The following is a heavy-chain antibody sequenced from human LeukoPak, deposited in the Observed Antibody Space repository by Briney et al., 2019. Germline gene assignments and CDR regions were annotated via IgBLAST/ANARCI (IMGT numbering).Heavy chain of an antibody. J-gene: IGHJ4*02. CDR1: GGSFSGYH. Sequence: SETLSLTCAVYGGSFSGYHWSWVRQPPGKGVEWIGEINHSGSTNYNPSLKSRVTISVDTSKNQFSLKLSSVTAADTAVYYCARGVCSGGGCYGLFNYWGQGTLVTVSS. D-gene: IGHD2-15*01. V-gene: IGHV4-34*01. CDR3: ARGVCSGGGCYGLFNY. CDR2: INHSGST.